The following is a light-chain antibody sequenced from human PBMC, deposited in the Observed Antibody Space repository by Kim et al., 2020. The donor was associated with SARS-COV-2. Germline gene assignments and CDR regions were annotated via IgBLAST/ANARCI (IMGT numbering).Light chain of an antibody. CDR3: QQYGSSPWT. Sequence: EIVLTQSPGTLSLSPGERATLSCRASQSVSSSYLAWYQQKPGQAPRLLIYGASSRATGIPDRFSGSGSGTDFTLTISRLEPEDFAVYYCQQYGSSPWTFGHGTKLEI. V-gene: IGKV3-20*01. CDR2: GAS. CDR1: QSVSSSY. J-gene: IGKJ1*01.